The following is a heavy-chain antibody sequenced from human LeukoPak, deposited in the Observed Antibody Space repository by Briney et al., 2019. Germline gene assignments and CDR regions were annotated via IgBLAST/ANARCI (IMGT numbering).Heavy chain of an antibody. CDR2: IKQDGSEK. Sequence: TGGSLSLSCAASGFTFSSYWMSWVRQAPGKGLEWVANIKQDGSEKYYVDSVKGRFTISRDNAKNSLYLQMNSLRAEDTAVYYCAARDDYVWGSYKGAFDIWGQGTMVTVSS. CDR1: GFTFSSYW. CDR3: AARDDYVWGSYKGAFDI. J-gene: IGHJ3*02. V-gene: IGHV3-7*01. D-gene: IGHD3-16*01.